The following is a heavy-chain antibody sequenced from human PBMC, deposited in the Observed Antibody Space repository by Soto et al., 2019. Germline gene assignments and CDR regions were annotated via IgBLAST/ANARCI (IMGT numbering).Heavy chain of an antibody. V-gene: IGHV5-10-1*01. Sequence: GESLKISCKGSGYSFAGYWITWVRQKPGKGLEWMGRIDPSDSQTYYSPSFRGHVTISVTKSITTVFLQWSSLRASDTAMYYCATLTDQLALDYWGQGTLVTVSS. CDR3: ATLTDQLALDY. D-gene: IGHD2-2*01. CDR2: IDPSDSQT. CDR1: GYSFAGYW. J-gene: IGHJ4*02.